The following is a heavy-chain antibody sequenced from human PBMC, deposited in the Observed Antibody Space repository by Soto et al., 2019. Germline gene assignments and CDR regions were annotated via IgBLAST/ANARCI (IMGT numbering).Heavy chain of an antibody. J-gene: IGHJ6*02. CDR2: VNPDNGGT. D-gene: IGHD3-3*01. V-gene: IGHV1-2*02. CDR3: ARDPRPPSGWLGFWEYGMDV. Sequence: QVHLVQSGAEVKKPGASVKVSCKASGYTFTGNYIHWVRQAPGQGLEWMGWVNPDNGGTTSAQKFQGRVTMTRDTSVTTAYMELIRLTSDDTAVYYWARDPRPPSGWLGFWEYGMDVWGQGTTVTVSS. CDR1: GYTFTGNY.